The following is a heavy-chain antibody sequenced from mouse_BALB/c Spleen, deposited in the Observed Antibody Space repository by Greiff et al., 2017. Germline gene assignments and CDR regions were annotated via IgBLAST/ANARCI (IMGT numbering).Heavy chain of an antibody. CDR3: ARGTVFDY. CDR1: GFTFSDYY. J-gene: IGHJ2*01. CDR2: ISDGGSYT. Sequence: DVMLVESGGGLVKPGGSLKLSCAASGFTFSDYYMYWVRQTPEKRLEWVATISDGGSYTYYPDSVKGRFTISRDNAKNNLYLQMSSLKSEDTAMYYCARGTVFDYWGQGTTLTVSS. D-gene: IGHD4-1*01. V-gene: IGHV5-4*02.